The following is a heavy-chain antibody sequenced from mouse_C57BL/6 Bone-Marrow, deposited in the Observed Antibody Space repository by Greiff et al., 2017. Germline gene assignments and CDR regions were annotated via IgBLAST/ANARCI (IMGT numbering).Heavy chain of an antibody. J-gene: IGHJ3*01. D-gene: IGHD1-1*01. CDR3: TWYGSGAY. CDR2: IDPENGDT. Sequence: VQLQQSGAELVRPGASVKLSCTASGFNIKDDYMHWVKQRPEQGLEWIGWIDPENGDTEYASKFQGKATITADTSSNTAYLQLSSLTSEDTAVYYCTWYGSGAYWGQGTLVTVSA. CDR1: GFNIKDDY. V-gene: IGHV14-4*01.